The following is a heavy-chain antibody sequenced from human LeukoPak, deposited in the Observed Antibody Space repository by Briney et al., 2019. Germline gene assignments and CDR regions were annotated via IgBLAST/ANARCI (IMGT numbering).Heavy chain of an antibody. D-gene: IGHD3-10*01. V-gene: IGHV3-74*01. Sequence: GGSLRLSCAASRFTLSSYWVHWVRQAPGKGLVWVSRINPDGSTINYADSVKGRFTISRDNAKNSLYLQMNSLRAEDTAVYYCARGLKGYGSGSYDSWGQGTLVTVSS. CDR2: INPDGSTI. CDR3: ARGLKGYGSGSYDS. CDR1: RFTLSSYW. J-gene: IGHJ4*02.